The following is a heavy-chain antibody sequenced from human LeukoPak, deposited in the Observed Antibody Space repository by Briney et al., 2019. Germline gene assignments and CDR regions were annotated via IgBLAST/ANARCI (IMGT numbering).Heavy chain of an antibody. J-gene: IGHJ6*02. CDR3: ARGPGMDV. CDR2: ISYTGGTT. CDR1: GSTFSSNT. Sequence: QPGGSLRLSCVASGSTFSSNTMSWVRQAPGKWLEWVSVISYTGGTTYYADSAQGRFTISRDKSKNTLSLQMNSLRAEDTAVYYCARGPGMDVWGQGTTVFVSS. V-gene: IGHV3-23*01.